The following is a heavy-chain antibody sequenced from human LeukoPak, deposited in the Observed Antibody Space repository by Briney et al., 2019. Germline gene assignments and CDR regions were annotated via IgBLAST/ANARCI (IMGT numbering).Heavy chain of an antibody. CDR3: ARGGFIVGANQYFQW. CDR1: GFTFDRHW. V-gene: IGHV3-74*01. D-gene: IGHD3-16*02. J-gene: IGHJ4*02. CDR2: IDTDGSDR. Sequence: GGSLRLSCAASGFTFDRHWMHWVRHAPGKGLVWVSRIDTDGSDRGYAESVKGRFTISRDNTKNTLYLQMDSLRVEDTAVYYCARGGFIVGANQYFQWWGQGTRVIVSS.